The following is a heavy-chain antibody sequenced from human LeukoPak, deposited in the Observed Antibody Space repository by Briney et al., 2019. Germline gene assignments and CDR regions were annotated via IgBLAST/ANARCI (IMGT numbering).Heavy chain of an antibody. J-gene: IGHJ3*02. CDR3: ARGQSGYSDAFDI. D-gene: IGHD3-22*01. CDR1: GFTVSSNY. Sequence: GGSLRLSCAASGFTVSSNYMSWVRQAPGKGLEWVSVIYSGGSTYYADSVKGRFTISRHNSKNTLYLQMNSLRAGDTAVYYCARGQSGYSDAFDIWGQGTMVTVSS. CDR2: IYSGGST. V-gene: IGHV3-53*04.